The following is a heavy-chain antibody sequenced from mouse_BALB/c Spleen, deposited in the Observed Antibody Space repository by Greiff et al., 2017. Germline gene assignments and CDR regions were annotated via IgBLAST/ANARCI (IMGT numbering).Heavy chain of an antibody. J-gene: IGHJ1*01. CDR2: IYPSDSYT. CDR1: GYTFTSYW. V-gene: IGHV1-69*02. D-gene: IGHD2-1*01. CDR3: TREDGNPRYFDV. Sequence: QVQLQQPGAELVRPGASVKLSCKASGYTFTSYWINWVKQRPGQGLEWIGNIYPSDSYTNYNQKFKDKATLTVDKSSSTAYMQLSSPTSEDSAVYYCTREDGNPRYFDVWGAGTTVTVSS.